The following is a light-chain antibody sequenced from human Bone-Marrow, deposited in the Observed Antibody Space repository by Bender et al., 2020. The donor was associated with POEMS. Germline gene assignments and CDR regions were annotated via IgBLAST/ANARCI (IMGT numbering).Light chain of an antibody. CDR1: SSDVGTYKY. CDR2: DIS. V-gene: IGLV2-14*03. J-gene: IGLJ1*01. CDR3: TSFTTTNTYV. Sequence: QSALTQPASVSGSPGQSITISCTGTSSDVGTYKYVSWYQQHPGKAPKFLIYDISYRPSGVSNRFSGSKSGNTASLTISGLQAEDEADYFCTSFTTTNTYVFGTGTKVTVL.